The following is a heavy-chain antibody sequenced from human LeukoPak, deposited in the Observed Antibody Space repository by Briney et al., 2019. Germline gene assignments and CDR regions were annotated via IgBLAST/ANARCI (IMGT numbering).Heavy chain of an antibody. CDR3: AREYKSSPDY. CDR1: DGSIISSNYH. D-gene: IGHD1-1*01. Sequence: SATLSFPCPVSDGSIISSNYHWRWIRQPPGKGLEWIGSIYYSGTTYYNPSLKSRVTIFVDTSKNQFSLKLSSVTAADTAVYYCAREYKSSPDYWGEGTLVTVSS. V-gene: IGHV4-39*01. CDR2: IYYSGTT. J-gene: IGHJ4*02.